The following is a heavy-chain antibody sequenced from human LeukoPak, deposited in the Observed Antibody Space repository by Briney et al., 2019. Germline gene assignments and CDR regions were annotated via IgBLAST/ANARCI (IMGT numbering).Heavy chain of an antibody. CDR2: IIPIFGTA. CDR1: GGTFSSYA. V-gene: IGHV1-69*06. D-gene: IGHD2-15*01. Sequence: ASVKVSCKASGGTFSSYAISWVRQAPGQGLEWMGGIIPIFGTANYAQKFQGRVTITADKSTSTAYMELSSLRSEDTAVYYCVRDGSMTGYWGNWFDPWGQGTLVTVSS. J-gene: IGHJ5*02. CDR3: VRDGSMTGYWGNWFDP.